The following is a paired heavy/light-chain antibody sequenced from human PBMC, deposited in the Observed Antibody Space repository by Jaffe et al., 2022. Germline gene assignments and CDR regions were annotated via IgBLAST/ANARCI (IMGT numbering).Light chain of an antibody. J-gene: IGKJ4*01. CDR3: QQYYTTPLT. CDR1: QSVLSSSNNRNY. V-gene: IGKV4-1*01. CDR2: WAS. Sequence: DIVMTQSPDSLAVSLGERATINCKSSQSVLSSSNNRNYLGWYQQKPGQPPKLLIYWASTRESGVPDRFSGSGSGTDFTLTISSLQAEDVAVYYCQQYYTTPLTFGGGTKVEIK.
Heavy chain of an antibody. CDR2: ISGSGSWT. Sequence: EVQLLESGGGLVQPGGSLRLSCAASGFTFSTYAMTWVRQAPGKGLEWVSGISGSGSWTDYADSVKGRFTISRDNSKSTLYLQMNSLRAEDTAVYYCAKDPTGNWNLYYFDYWSQGTLVTVSS. D-gene: IGHD1-20*01. CDR1: GFTFSTYA. V-gene: IGHV3-23*01. CDR3: AKDPTGNWNLYYFDY. J-gene: IGHJ4*02.